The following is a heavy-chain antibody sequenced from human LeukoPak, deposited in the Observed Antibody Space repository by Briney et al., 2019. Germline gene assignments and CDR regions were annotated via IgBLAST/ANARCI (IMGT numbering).Heavy chain of an antibody. Sequence: SETLSLTCTVSGYSISSGYYWVWIRQSPGKGLEWIASFSHGGRNYFNPSLKSRVTISEDTSKNQFSLKLTSMTAADTAIYYCATQWTIFDAFDIWGQGIMVTVSS. D-gene: IGHD2-8*01. J-gene: IGHJ3*02. CDR3: ATQWTIFDAFDI. V-gene: IGHV4-38-2*02. CDR1: GYSISSGYY. CDR2: FSHGGRN.